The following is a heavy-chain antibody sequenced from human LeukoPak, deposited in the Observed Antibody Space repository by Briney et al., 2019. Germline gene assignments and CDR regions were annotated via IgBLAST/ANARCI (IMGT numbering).Heavy chain of an antibody. J-gene: IGHJ4*02. Sequence: PGGSLRLSCAASGFTFSSYGMHWVRQASGKGLEWVSAISGSGGSTYYADSVKGRFTISRDNSKNTLYLQMNSLRAEDTAVYYCAKDALGLNYYDSSGYPYCFDYWGQGTLVTVSS. V-gene: IGHV3-23*01. D-gene: IGHD3-22*01. CDR1: GFTFSSYG. CDR2: ISGSGGST. CDR3: AKDALGLNYYDSSGYPYCFDY.